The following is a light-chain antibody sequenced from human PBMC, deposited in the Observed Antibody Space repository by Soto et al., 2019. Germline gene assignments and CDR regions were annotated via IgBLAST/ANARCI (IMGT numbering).Light chain of an antibody. V-gene: IGKV3-20*01. CDR1: QSLTTDR. CDR2: DAS. CDR3: QQYGSSYT. Sequence: EKVLTQSPGTLSLSPGERATLSCRASQSLTTDRMAWYQQKPGQAPRLLLYDASNRISGIPDRFSGSGSGTDFTLTISRLEPEDFAVYYCQQYGSSYTFGQGTKLEMK. J-gene: IGKJ2*01.